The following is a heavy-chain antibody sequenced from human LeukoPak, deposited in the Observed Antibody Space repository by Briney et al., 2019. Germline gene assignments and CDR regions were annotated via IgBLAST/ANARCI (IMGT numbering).Heavy chain of an antibody. J-gene: IGHJ6*03. D-gene: IGHD3-3*01. Sequence: WASVKVSCKASGYTFTSYGISWVRQAPGQGLEWMGWISAYNGNTNYAQKLQGRVTMTTDTSTSTAYMELRSLRSDDAAVYYCAKWLAYYDFWSGYFDPWDYYYYMDVWGKGTTVTVSS. V-gene: IGHV1-18*01. CDR2: ISAYNGNT. CDR1: GYTFTSYG. CDR3: AKWLAYYDFWSGYFDPWDYYYYMDV.